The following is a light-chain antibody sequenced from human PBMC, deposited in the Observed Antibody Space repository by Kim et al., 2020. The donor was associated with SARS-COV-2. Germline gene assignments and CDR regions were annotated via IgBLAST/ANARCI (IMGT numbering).Light chain of an antibody. Sequence: EIVLTQSPATLSLSPGERATLSCRASQSVSSYLAWYQQKPGQAPRLLIYDASNRATGIPARFSGSGSGTYFTLTISSLEPEDFAVYYCQQRSNWPSYSFGQGTKLEI. CDR3: QQRSNWPSYS. CDR1: QSVSSY. V-gene: IGKV3-11*01. J-gene: IGKJ2*03. CDR2: DAS.